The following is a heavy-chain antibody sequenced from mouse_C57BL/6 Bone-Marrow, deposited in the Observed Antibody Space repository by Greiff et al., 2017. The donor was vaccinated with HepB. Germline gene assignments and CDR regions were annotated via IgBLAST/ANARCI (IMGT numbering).Heavy chain of an antibody. CDR2: IYPGDGDT. CDR1: GYAFSSSW. CDR3: ARWGQLGVYYVDY. Sequence: QVQLKESGPELVKPGASVKISCKASGYAFSSSWMNWVKQRPGKGLEWIGRIYPGDGDTNYNGKFKGKATLTADKSSSTAYMHISSLTSEDSAVYVCARWGQLGVYYVDYWGQGTTLTVSS. D-gene: IGHD3-1*01. J-gene: IGHJ2*01. V-gene: IGHV1-82*01.